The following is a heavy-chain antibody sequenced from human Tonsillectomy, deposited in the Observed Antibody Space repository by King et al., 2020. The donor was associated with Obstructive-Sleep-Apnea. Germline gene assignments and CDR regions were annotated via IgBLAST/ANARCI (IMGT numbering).Heavy chain of an antibody. J-gene: IGHJ4*02. CDR2: INHSGST. V-gene: IGHV4-34*01. D-gene: IGHD1-26*01. CDR3: ARIVDGD. CDR1: GGSFSGYY. Sequence: QVQLQQWGAGLLKPSETLSLTCAVYGGSFSGYYWSWIRQSPGKGLEWIGEINHSGSTNYNPSLKSRVTISVDTSKNQFSLKLNSVTAADTAVYYCARIVDGDWGQGTLVTVSS.